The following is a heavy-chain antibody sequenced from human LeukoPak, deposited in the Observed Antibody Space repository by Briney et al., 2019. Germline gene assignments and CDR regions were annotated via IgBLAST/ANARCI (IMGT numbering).Heavy chain of an antibody. D-gene: IGHD5-18*01. CDR2: IGVSAATI. CDR1: GFPFSDYY. Sequence: GGSLRLSCSAPGFPFSDYYMTWTRQAPGKGLDWISHIGVSAATIYYAHSVTGRFTISRDNAKNTLNLQMNSLRAEDTAVYYCATNGILGFDPWGQGTLVTVSS. CDR3: ATNGILGFDP. J-gene: IGHJ5*02. V-gene: IGHV3-11*04.